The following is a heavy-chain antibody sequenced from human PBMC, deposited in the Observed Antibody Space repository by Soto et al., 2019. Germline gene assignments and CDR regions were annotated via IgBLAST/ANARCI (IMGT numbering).Heavy chain of an antibody. CDR3: ARDRYDFWSGYYPTPNWFDP. Sequence: GGSLRLSCAASGFTFSSNYMSWVRQAPGKGLEWVSVIYSGGSTYYADSVKGRFTISRDNSKNTLYLQMNSLRAEDTAVYYCARDRYDFWSGYYPTPNWFDPWGQGTLVTVSS. J-gene: IGHJ5*02. CDR1: GFTFSSNY. CDR2: IYSGGST. D-gene: IGHD3-3*01. V-gene: IGHV3-66*01.